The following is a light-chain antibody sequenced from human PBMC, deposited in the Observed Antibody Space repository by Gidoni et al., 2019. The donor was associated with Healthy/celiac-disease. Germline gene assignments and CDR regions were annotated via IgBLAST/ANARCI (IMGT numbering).Light chain of an antibody. CDR3: QRSYSTPF. Sequence: DIQMTPATSALSASVGVSVTITCRASQSISSYLNWYQQKPGKAPKLLIYAASSLQSGVPSRFSRSGSGTDFTLTISSLQPEDFVTYCCQRSYSTPFFGQGTKLEIK. J-gene: IGKJ2*01. V-gene: IGKV1-39*01. CDR1: QSISSY. CDR2: AAS.